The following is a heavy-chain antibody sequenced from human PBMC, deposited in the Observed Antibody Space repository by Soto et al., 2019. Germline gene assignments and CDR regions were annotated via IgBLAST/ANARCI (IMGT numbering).Heavy chain of an antibody. D-gene: IGHD6-19*01. Sequence: PGGSLRLSCAASGFTFSSYGMHWVRQAPGKGLEWVAVIWYDGSNKYYADSVKGRFTISRDNSKNTLYLQMNSLRAEDTAVYYCARSIVGYSSGWFYFDYWGQGTLVTVSS. J-gene: IGHJ4*02. CDR3: ARSIVGYSSGWFYFDY. CDR2: IWYDGSNK. V-gene: IGHV3-33*01. CDR1: GFTFSSYG.